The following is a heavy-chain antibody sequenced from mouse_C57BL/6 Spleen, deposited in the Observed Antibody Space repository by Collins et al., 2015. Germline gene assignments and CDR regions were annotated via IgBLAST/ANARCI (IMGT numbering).Heavy chain of an antibody. CDR1: GYTFISYW. CDR3: TSYYV. CDR2: IDPSDSYT. J-gene: IGHJ1*03. V-gene: IGHV1-69*01. Sequence: KASGYTFISYWMHWVKQRPGQGLEWIGEIDPSDSYTNYNQKFKGKSTLTVDKSSSTAYLQLSSLTSEDTAVYYCTSYYVWGTGTTVTVSS. D-gene: IGHD1-1*01.